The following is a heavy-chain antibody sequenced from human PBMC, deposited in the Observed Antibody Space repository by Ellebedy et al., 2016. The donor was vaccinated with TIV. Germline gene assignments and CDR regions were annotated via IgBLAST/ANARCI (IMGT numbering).Heavy chain of an antibody. V-gene: IGHV3-30*18. D-gene: IGHD3-10*01. Sequence: GESLKISXAATGFTFATFGMHWVRQAPGKGLEWVAVISSRESTKFYGESVKGRFTISRDNSKNTLYLQMDGLRAEDTAVYYCAKESQFHYGKNYLDFWGQGTLVTVSS. CDR2: ISSRESTK. CDR3: AKESQFHYGKNYLDF. CDR1: GFTFATFG. J-gene: IGHJ4*02.